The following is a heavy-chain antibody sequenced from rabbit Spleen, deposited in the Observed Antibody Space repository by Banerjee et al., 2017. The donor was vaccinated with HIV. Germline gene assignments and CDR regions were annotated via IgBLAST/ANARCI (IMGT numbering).Heavy chain of an antibody. D-gene: IGHD8-1*01. CDR3: ARRAGSSSYSSAFDP. Sequence: QEQLEESGGGLVKPEGSLTLTCKASGVSFNDKDVMCWVRQAPGKGLEWIACIYTSSGSTWYASWAKGRFTISKTSSTTVTLQMTSLTAADTATYFCARRAGSSSYSSAFDPWGPGTLVTVS. CDR1: GVSFNDKDV. V-gene: IGHV1S45*01. CDR2: IYTSSGST. J-gene: IGHJ2*01.